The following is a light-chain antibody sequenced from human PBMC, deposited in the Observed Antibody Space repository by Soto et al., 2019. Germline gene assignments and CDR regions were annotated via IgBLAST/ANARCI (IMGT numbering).Light chain of an antibody. CDR2: EVS. J-gene: IGLJ2*01. Sequence: QSALTQPPSASGSPGQSVTIPCTGTSSDVGGYNSVSWYQQHPGKVPKLMIYEVSKRPSGVPDRFSGSKSGNTASLTVSGLQAADEADYYCSSYAGSNNLVFGGGTKLTVL. CDR1: SSDVGGYNS. V-gene: IGLV2-8*01. CDR3: SSYAGSNNLV.